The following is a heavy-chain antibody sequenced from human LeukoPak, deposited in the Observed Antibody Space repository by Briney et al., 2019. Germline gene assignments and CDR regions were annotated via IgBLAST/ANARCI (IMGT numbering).Heavy chain of an antibody. V-gene: IGHV3-21*01. CDR2: ISSSSSYI. Sequence: PGGSLRLSCAVSGFSVSNNYTSWVRQAPGKGLEWVSSISSSSSYIYYADSVKGRFTISRDNAKNSLYLQMNSLRAEDTAVYYCARDLQGRRYGMDVWGKGTTVTVSS. J-gene: IGHJ6*04. CDR1: GFSVSNNY. D-gene: IGHD4-11*01. CDR3: ARDLQGRRYGMDV.